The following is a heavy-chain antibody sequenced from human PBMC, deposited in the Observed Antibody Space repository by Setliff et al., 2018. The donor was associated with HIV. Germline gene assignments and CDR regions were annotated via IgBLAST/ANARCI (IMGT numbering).Heavy chain of an antibody. CDR3: ARGTLYYDYVWGTPFPFDY. Sequence: PSETLSLTCTVSGGSISSHFWSWIRQPPGKGLEWIGSIYYSGSTNYNPSLKSRVTISVVTSKNQFSLKLSSVTAADTAVYYCARGTLYYDYVWGTPFPFDYWGQGTLGTVS. V-gene: IGHV4-59*11. D-gene: IGHD3-16*01. CDR2: IYYSGST. J-gene: IGHJ4*02. CDR1: GGSISSHF.